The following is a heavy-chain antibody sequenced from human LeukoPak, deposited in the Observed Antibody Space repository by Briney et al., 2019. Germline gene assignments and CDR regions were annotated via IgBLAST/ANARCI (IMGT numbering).Heavy chain of an antibody. CDR3: ARGKYYYDSNSSYRYFDP. V-gene: IGHV4-4*07. J-gene: IGHJ5*02. CDR2: IYTTGNT. D-gene: IGHD3-22*01. Sequence: PSETLSLTCIVSGGSISSYYWSWIRQPAGKGLEWIGRIYTTGNTNYNPSLKSRVTMSIDTSKKQFSLKLSSVTAADTAVYYCARGKYYYDSNSSYRYFDPWGQGTLVTLSS. CDR1: GGSISSYY.